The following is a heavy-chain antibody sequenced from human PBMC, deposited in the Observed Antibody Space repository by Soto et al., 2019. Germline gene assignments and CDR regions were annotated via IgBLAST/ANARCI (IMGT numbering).Heavy chain of an antibody. Sequence: QVQLVQSGAEVKKPGASVKVSCKASGYTFTSYGISWVRQAPGQGLEWMGWISAYNGNTNYAQKLQGRVTMTTDTSTSTAYMELRSLRSDDTAVYYCARANYYHFWSGYTNWFDPWGQGTLVTVSS. CDR1: GYTFTSYG. CDR3: ARANYYHFWSGYTNWFDP. J-gene: IGHJ5*02. V-gene: IGHV1-18*01. CDR2: ISAYNGNT. D-gene: IGHD3-3*01.